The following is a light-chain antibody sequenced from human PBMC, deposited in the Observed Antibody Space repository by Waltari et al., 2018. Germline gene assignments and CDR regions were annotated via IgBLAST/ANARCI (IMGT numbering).Light chain of an antibody. Sequence: DIQLTQSPSSLSASFGHSVTITCQASQDINKHLNWFQQRPGKAPRVLIYDASDLETGVPSRFSGNGSGTDFSLTISSLQPEDIGRYYCQQYYTVPYSFGQGTTLELK. V-gene: IGKV1-33*01. CDR2: DAS. CDR1: QDINKH. J-gene: IGKJ2*01. CDR3: QQYYTVPYS.